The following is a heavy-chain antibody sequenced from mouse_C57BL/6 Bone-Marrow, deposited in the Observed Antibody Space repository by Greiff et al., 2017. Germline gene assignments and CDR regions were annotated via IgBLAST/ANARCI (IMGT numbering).Heavy chain of an antibody. CDR2: FYPGSGSI. CDR1: GYTFTEYT. V-gene: IGHV1-62-2*01. J-gene: IGHJ3*01. Sequence: QVQLQQSGAELVKPGASVKLSCKASGYTFTEYTIHWVKQRSGQGLEWIGWFYPGSGSIKYNEKFKDKATLTADKSSSTVYMELSRLTSEDSAVYFCARHEDRGGDYYYGSSYVWFAYWGQGTLVTVSA. CDR3: ARHEDRGGDYYYGSSYVWFAY. D-gene: IGHD1-1*01.